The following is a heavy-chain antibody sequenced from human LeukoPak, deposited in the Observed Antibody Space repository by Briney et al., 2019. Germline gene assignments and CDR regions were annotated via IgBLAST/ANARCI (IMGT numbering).Heavy chain of an antibody. CDR2: INSDGSNT. J-gene: IGHJ5*01. V-gene: IGHV3-74*01. CDR3: ARGLYWFDS. CDR1: GFTFSSYW. Sequence: GGSLRLSCAASGFTFSSYWMHWVRQAPGKGLVWVSHINSDGSNTNYADYVKGRFTISRDNAKNTLYLQLNSLRAEDTAVYYCARGLYWFDSWGQGTLVTVSS.